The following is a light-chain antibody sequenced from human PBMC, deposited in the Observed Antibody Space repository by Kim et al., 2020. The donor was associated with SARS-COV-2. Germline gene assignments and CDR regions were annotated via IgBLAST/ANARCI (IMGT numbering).Light chain of an antibody. CDR3: QQSHTFPYT. J-gene: IGKJ2*01. Sequence: FASVWDGLTLTCRASQYVSSSVNWYQQKAAKAPKLLIYDTSTLQCGAPSMFSGSASGTDFTLTISSLVPEDFATYCCQQSHTFPYTFGQGTNLET. CDR2: DTS. CDR1: QYVSSS. V-gene: IGKV1-39*01.